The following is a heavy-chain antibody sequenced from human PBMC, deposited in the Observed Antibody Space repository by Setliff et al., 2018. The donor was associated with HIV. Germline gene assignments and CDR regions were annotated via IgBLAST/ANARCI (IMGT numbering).Heavy chain of an antibody. D-gene: IGHD1-26*01. CDR3: AGGPGTTSIDY. CDR2: INHSGST. V-gene: IGHV4-34*01. Sequence: ETLSLTCAVYGGSFSGYYWSWIRQPPGKGLEWIGEINHSGSTNYNMSLWSRVTISLDASRNQFSLELISVTAADTAVYYCAGGPGTTSIDYWAQGTQVTVSS. J-gene: IGHJ4*02. CDR1: GGSFSGYY.